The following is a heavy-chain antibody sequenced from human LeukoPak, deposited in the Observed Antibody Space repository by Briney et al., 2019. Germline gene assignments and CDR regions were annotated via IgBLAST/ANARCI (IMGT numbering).Heavy chain of an antibody. V-gene: IGHV4-34*01. Sequence: PSETLSLTCAVYGGSFSGYYWSWIRQPPGKGLEWIGEINHSGSTNYNPSLKSRVTISVDTSKNQFSLKLSSVTAADTAVYYCASIPYSGYDYVDYWGQGTLVTVSS. D-gene: IGHD5-12*01. CDR2: INHSGST. J-gene: IGHJ4*02. CDR1: GGSFSGYY. CDR3: ASIPYSGYDYVDY.